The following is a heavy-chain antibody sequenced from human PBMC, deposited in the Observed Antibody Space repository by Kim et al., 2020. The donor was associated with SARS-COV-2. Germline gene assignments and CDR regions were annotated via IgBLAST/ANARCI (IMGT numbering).Heavy chain of an antibody. J-gene: IGHJ6*02. D-gene: IGHD3-9*01. Sequence: GGSLRLSCVASGFTFSDYYMSWIRQAPGKGLEWVSYISSSSTYTNYADSVKGRFTISRDNAKNSLYLQMNSLRVEDTAVYYCARDFRRTYYDILTGYPPNDYYHYGMDVWGQGTTVTVSS. CDR3: ARDFRRTYYDILTGYPPNDYYHYGMDV. CDR1: GFTFSDYY. V-gene: IGHV3-11*06. CDR2: ISSSSTYT.